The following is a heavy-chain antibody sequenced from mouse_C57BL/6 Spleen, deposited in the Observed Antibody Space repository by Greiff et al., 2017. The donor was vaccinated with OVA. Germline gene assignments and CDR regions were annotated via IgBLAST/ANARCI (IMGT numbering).Heavy chain of an antibody. Sequence: QVQLQQPGAELVKPGASVKLSCKASGYTFTSYWMHWVKQRPGQGLEWIGMIHPNSGSTNYNEKFKSKATLTVDKSSSTAYMQLSSRTSEDSAVYYCARDGTGAMDYWGQGTSVTVSS. V-gene: IGHV1-64*01. CDR3: ARDGTGAMDY. J-gene: IGHJ4*01. D-gene: IGHD4-1*01. CDR1: GYTFTSYW. CDR2: IHPNSGST.